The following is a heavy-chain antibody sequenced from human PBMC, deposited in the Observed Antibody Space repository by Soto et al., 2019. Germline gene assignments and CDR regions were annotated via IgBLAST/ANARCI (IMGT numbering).Heavy chain of an antibody. D-gene: IGHD4-17*01. V-gene: IGHV4-31*03. CDR3: ARGPYGDPAPRLDP. J-gene: IGHJ5*02. CDR1: GASISGDGYS. CDR2: IYYSGST. Sequence: QVQLQESGPGLVKPSQTLSLTCTVSGASISGDGYSWSWIRQQPGKGLQWIGYIYYSGSTYYTPSLKGRLTISADMSKNRCSIELTSVTAADTAIYYCARGPYGDPAPRLDPWGQGALVTVSS.